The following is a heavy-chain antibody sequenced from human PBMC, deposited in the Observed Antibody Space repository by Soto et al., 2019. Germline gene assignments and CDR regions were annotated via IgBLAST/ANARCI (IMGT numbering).Heavy chain of an antibody. D-gene: IGHD2-21*02. CDR2: IIPIFGTA. Sequence: QVQLVQSGAEVKKPGSSVKVSCKASGGTFSSYAISWVRQAPGQGLEWMGGIIPIFGTANYAQKFQGRVTITAAESTSTAYMEPSSMRSEDTAVYYCARGHRVVTAIRPPFDYWGQGTLVTVSS. CDR3: ARGHRVVTAIRPPFDY. J-gene: IGHJ4*02. CDR1: GGTFSSYA. V-gene: IGHV1-69*01.